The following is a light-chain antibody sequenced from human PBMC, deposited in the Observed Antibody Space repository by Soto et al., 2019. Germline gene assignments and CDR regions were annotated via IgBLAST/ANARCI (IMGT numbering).Light chain of an antibody. Sequence: EIVLTQSPATLSLSPGGRATLSCGASQSVSSSYLAWYQQKPGLAPRLLLYDASTRANGIPVRFSGSGSGTDLTLTISRLEPEDFAVYYCQQYGSSLPITLGQGTRLENK. J-gene: IGKJ5*01. CDR2: DAS. V-gene: IGKV3D-20*01. CDR1: QSVSSSY. CDR3: QQYGSSLPIT.